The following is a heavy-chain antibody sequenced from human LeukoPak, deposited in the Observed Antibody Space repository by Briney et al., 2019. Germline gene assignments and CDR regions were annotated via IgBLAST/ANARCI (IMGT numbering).Heavy chain of an antibody. J-gene: IGHJ4*02. CDR3: ARFKRAGGWSYFDY. D-gene: IGHD6-19*01. V-gene: IGHV4-59*01. CDR2: IYYSGST. Sequence: SETLSLTCTVSSGSISGYYWSWIRQPPGKGLEWIGYIYYSGSTNYNPSLKSRVTISIDTSKDQFSLKLSSVTAADTAVYYCARFKRAGGWSYFDYWGQGTLVTVSS. CDR1: SGSISGYY.